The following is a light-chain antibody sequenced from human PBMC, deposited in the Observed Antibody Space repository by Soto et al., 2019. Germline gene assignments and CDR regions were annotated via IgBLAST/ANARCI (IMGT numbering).Light chain of an antibody. Sequence: QSALTQPPSASGSPGQSVTLSCTGTSSDVGGYNYVSWYQQHPGKAPKLMIYEVSKRPSGVPDRFSGSKSGNTASLTVSGLQAEDEADYYCSSYAGSNLRWVFGGGTKVTVL. V-gene: IGLV2-8*01. CDR2: EVS. J-gene: IGLJ3*02. CDR1: SSDVGGYNY. CDR3: SSYAGSNLRWV.